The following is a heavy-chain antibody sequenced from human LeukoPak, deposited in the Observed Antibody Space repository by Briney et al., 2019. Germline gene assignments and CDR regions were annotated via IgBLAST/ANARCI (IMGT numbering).Heavy chain of an antibody. V-gene: IGHV4-4*07. CDR3: ARDRAFRPNYYYYYMDV. CDR2: IYTSGST. CDR1: GGSISSYY. Sequence: SETLSLTCTVSGGSISSYYWSWIRQPAGKGLEWIGRIYTSGSTNYNPSLKSRVTMSVDTSKNQFSLKLSSVTVADTAVYYCARDRAFRPNYYYYYMDVWGKGTTVTVSS. J-gene: IGHJ6*03. D-gene: IGHD6-6*01.